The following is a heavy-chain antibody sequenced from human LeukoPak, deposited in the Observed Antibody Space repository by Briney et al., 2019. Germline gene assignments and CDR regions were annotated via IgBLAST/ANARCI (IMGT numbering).Heavy chain of an antibody. D-gene: IGHD1-26*01. CDR3: ARAGPFYSGNYLGF. CDR1: GYTFTGYY. CDR2: INPNSGDT. Sequence: ASVKVSCKASGYTFTGYYMNWVRQAPGQGVEWMGWINPNSGDTNSAQKFQGRVTMTRDTSISTAYMELSRLTSDDTAVYYCARAGPFYSGNYLGFWGQGTLVTVSS. J-gene: IGHJ4*02. V-gene: IGHV1-2*02.